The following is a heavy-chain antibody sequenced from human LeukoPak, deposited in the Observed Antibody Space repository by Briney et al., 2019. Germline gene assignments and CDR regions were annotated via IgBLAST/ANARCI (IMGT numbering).Heavy chain of an antibody. CDR2: IYHSGST. V-gene: IGHV4-30-2*01. D-gene: IGHD2-8*02. J-gene: IGHJ4*02. Sequence: PSQTLSLTCAVSGGSISSGGYSWSWIRQPPGKGLEWIGYIYHSGSTYYNPSLKSRVTISVDRSKNQFSLKLSSVTAADTAVYYCAKYAKVGLVAPGLDYWGRGTLVTVSS. CDR3: AKYAKVGLVAPGLDY. CDR1: GGSISSGGYS.